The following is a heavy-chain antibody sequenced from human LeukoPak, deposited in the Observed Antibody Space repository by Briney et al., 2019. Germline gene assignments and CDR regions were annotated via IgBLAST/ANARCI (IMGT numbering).Heavy chain of an antibody. J-gene: IGHJ4*02. CDR3: ARVVRDSSSWYSLGYYFDY. CDR1: GGSISDSY. V-gene: IGHV4-59*01. CDR2: ISYSGST. Sequence: SETLSLTCTVSGGSISDSYWSWIRQPPGKRLECIGYISYSGSTNYNASLKSRVTISLETSKNQFSLKLSSVTAADTAVYYCARVVRDSSSWYSLGYYFDYWGQGTLVTVSS. D-gene: IGHD6-13*01.